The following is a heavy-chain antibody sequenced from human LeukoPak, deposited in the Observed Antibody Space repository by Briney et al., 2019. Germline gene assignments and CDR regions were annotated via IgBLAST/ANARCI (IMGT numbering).Heavy chain of an antibody. D-gene: IGHD3/OR15-3a*01. Sequence: PGGSLRLSCAVSGFTFDEYAMHWVRQAPGKGLEWVSGISWNSGLIDYADSVKGRFTISRDNAKNSLYLQMNSLKAEDTAFYYCAKVGIFGLVTYYLDYWGQGTLVTVSS. CDR1: GFTFDEYA. J-gene: IGHJ4*02. CDR3: AKVGIFGLVTYYLDY. CDR2: ISWNSGLI. V-gene: IGHV3-9*01.